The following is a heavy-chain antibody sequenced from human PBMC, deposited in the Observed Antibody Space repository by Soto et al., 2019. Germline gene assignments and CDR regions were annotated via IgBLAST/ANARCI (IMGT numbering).Heavy chain of an antibody. CDR2: IIPIFGTA. CDR3: ARSLTYYYDSSGYYIDS. V-gene: IGHV1-69*01. CDR1: GGTFSSYA. Sequence: QVQLVQSGAEVKKPGSSVKVSCKASGGTFSSYAISWVRQAPGQGLEWMGGIIPIFGTANYAQKFQGRVTTTADESTSTAYMELSSLRSEDTDVYYCARSLTYYYDSSGYYIDSWGQGTLVTVSS. J-gene: IGHJ4*02. D-gene: IGHD3-22*01.